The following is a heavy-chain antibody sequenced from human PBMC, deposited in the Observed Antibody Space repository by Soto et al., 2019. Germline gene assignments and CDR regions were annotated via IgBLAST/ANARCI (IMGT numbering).Heavy chain of an antibody. Sequence: QVKLQESGPGLVKPSGTLSLTCAVSGGSINSNRWWTWVRQAPGKGLEWIGEIHDGGTTNYNLSLQSRVTFSIGRFKNPFSLDMKSVSAADTAVYYCAGQWAAGYGAFDPWGQGILVTVSS. CDR2: IHDGGTT. CDR1: GGSINSNRW. D-gene: IGHD3-9*01. CDR3: AGQWAAGYGAFDP. V-gene: IGHV4-4*02. J-gene: IGHJ5*02.